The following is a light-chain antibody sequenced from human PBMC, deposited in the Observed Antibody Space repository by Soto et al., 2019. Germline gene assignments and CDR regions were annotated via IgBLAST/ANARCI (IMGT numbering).Light chain of an antibody. V-gene: IGKV3-11*01. CDR2: DAS. Sequence: EIVLTQSPATLSLSPGERATLSCRASESVSSDLAWYQQKPGQAPRLLIYDASYQATGIPASFSGSGSGTDFTLTISSLEPEGFSVYCFQQRSIWPFTFGQGTKLEIK. J-gene: IGKJ2*01. CDR3: QQRSIWPFT. CDR1: ESVSSD.